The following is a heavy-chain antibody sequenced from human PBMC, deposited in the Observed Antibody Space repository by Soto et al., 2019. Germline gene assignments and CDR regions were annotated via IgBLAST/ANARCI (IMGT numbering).Heavy chain of an antibody. CDR3: ARGRYYDSSGYYYDDAFDI. CDR2: MNPNSGNT. D-gene: IGHD3-22*01. CDR1: GYTFTSYD. V-gene: IGHV1-8*01. Sequence: ASVKVSCKASGYTFTSYDINWVRQATGQGLEWMGWMNPNSGNTGYAQKFQGRVTMTRNTSISTAYMELSSLRSEDTAVYYCARGRYYDSSGYYYDDAFDIWGQGTMVTV. J-gene: IGHJ3*02.